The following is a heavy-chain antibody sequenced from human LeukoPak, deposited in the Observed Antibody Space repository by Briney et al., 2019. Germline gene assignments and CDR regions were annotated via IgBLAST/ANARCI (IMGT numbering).Heavy chain of an antibody. CDR2: ISGSGGST. CDR3: AKSPYYFDSSGYYPTLDY. Sequence: PGGSLRLSCSASGFTFNTYGMNWVRQAPGNRLEWVSGISGSGGSTYYTDSVKGRFTISRDNSKNTLYLQMNSLRAEDTAIYYCAKSPYYFDSSGYYPTLDYWGQGTLVTVSS. V-gene: IGHV3-23*01. D-gene: IGHD3-22*01. J-gene: IGHJ4*02. CDR1: GFTFNTYG.